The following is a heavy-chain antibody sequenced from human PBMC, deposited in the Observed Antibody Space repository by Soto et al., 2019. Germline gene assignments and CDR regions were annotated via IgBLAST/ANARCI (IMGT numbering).Heavy chain of an antibody. CDR2: ISSSSSTI. J-gene: IGHJ6*02. CDR1: GFTFSSYS. V-gene: IGHV3-48*02. CDR3: ASPTINYDFWSGYYRGGLGYYYYSMDV. D-gene: IGHD3-3*01. Sequence: EVQLVESGGGLVQPGGSLRLSCAASGFTFSSYSMNWVRQAPGKGLEWVSYISSSSSTIYYADSVKGRFTISRDNAKNSLYLQMNSLRDEDTAVYYCASPTINYDFWSGYYRGGLGYYYYSMDVWGHGTTVTVSS.